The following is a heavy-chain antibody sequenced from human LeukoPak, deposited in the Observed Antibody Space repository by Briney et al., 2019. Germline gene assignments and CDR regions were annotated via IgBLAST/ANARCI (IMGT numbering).Heavy chain of an antibody. Sequence: SETLSLTCAVYGGSFSGYYWSWIRQPPGKGLERIGEINHSGSTNYNPSLKSRVTISVDTSKNQFSLKLSSVTAADTAVYYCARDLSNYYFDYWGQGTLVTVSS. CDR2: INHSGST. V-gene: IGHV4-34*01. D-gene: IGHD5-24*01. J-gene: IGHJ4*02. CDR1: GGSFSGYY. CDR3: ARDLSNYYFDY.